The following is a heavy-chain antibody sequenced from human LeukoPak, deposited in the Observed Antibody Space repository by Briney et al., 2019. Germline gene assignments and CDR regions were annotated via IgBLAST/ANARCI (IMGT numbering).Heavy chain of an antibody. CDR3: ARQGTSGSYLTGLDV. V-gene: IGHV4-59*08. CDR1: GGSISNYY. Sequence: SETLSLTCTVSGGSISNYYWSWIRQPPGKGLEWIGYIYYSGSTNYNPSLSSRLTISVDTSKNQFSLELSSVTAADTAVYYCARQGTSGSYLTGLDVWGQGTTVTVSS. J-gene: IGHJ6*02. D-gene: IGHD3-22*01. CDR2: IYYSGST.